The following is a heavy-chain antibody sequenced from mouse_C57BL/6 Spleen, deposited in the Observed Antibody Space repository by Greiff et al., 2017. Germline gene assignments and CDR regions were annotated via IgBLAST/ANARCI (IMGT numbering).Heavy chain of an antibody. V-gene: IGHV5-9-1*02. J-gene: IGHJ2*01. CDR2: ISSGGDYI. D-gene: IGHD1-1*01. Sequence: EVQGVESGEGLVKPGGSLKLSCAASGFTFSSYAMSWVRQTPEKRLEWVAYISSGGDYIYYAATVKGRFTISRDNARNTLYLQMSSLKSEDTAMYYCTRGGITTVVARYYFDYWGQGTTLTVSS. CDR1: GFTFSSYA. CDR3: TRGGITTVVARYYFDY.